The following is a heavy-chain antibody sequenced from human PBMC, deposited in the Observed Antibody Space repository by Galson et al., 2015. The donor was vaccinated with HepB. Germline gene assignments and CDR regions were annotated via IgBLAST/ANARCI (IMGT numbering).Heavy chain of an antibody. V-gene: IGHV3-15*07. J-gene: IGHJ4*02. Sequence: SLRLSCAASGFSFNNAWMNWVRQAPGRGLEWVGRIKTKTDGGTTDYAAPGKGRFTISRDDSKNTLYLQMYSLKTVDTAVYYCTSRRPLVGASNFDNWGQGALVTVSS. CDR1: GFSFNNAW. CDR2: IKTKTDGGTT. CDR3: TSRRPLVGASNFDN. D-gene: IGHD1-26*01.